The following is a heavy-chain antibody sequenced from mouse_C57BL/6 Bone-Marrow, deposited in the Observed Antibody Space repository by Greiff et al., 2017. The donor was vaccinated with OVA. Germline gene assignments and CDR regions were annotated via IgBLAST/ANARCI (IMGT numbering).Heavy chain of an antibody. Sequence: QVQLQQPGAELVRPGSSVKLSCKASGYTFTSYWMDWVKQRPGQGLEWIGNIYPSDSETYYNQKFKDKATLTVDKSSSTAYMQLSSLTSEDSAVYYCALYYYGSYWYFDVWGTGTTVTVSS. V-gene: IGHV1-61*01. D-gene: IGHD1-1*01. CDR2: IYPSDSET. CDR1: GYTFTSYW. J-gene: IGHJ1*03. CDR3: ALYYYGSYWYFDV.